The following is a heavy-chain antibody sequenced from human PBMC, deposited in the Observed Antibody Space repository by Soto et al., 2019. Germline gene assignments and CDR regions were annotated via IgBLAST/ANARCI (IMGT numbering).Heavy chain of an antibody. CDR1: GGSISSYY. CDR2: IYYSGST. Sequence: LTCSVSGGSISSYYWNWIRQPPGKGLEWIGYIYYSGSTNYNPSLKSRVTISVDTSKNQFSLKLSSVTAADTAVYYCARTEYSSSWYFPFEYWRQGTLVTVSS. J-gene: IGHJ4*02. CDR3: ARTEYSSSWYFPFEY. V-gene: IGHV4-59*01. D-gene: IGHD6-13*01.